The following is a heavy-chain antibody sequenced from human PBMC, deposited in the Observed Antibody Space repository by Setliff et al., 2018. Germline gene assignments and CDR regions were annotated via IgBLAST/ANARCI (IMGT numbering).Heavy chain of an antibody. CDR3: ARWTARAVDY. CDR1: GFSFSSYT. D-gene: IGHD6-6*01. J-gene: IGHJ4*02. V-gene: IGHV3-48*01. CDR2: IGGSSNTI. Sequence: PGGSLRLSCAASGFSFSSYTMNWVRQAPGKGLEWISSIGGSSNTIFYADSVKGRFTISRDNAKNSLYLQMSSLRAEDTAVYYCARWTARAVDYWGQGTLVTVSS.